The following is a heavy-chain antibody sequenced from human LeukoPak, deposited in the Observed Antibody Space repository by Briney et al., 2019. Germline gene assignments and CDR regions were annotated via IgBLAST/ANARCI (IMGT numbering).Heavy chain of an antibody. CDR1: GFTFSSYG. J-gene: IGHJ4*02. CDR3: AKDGRFGELLFNNYFDY. CDR2: ISYDGSNK. Sequence: GGSLRLSCAASGFTFSSYGMHWDRQAPGKGLEWVAVISYDGSNKYYADSVKGRFTISRDNSKNTLYLQMNSLRAEDTAVYYCAKDGRFGELLFNNYFDYWGQGTLVTVSS. D-gene: IGHD3-10*01. V-gene: IGHV3-30*18.